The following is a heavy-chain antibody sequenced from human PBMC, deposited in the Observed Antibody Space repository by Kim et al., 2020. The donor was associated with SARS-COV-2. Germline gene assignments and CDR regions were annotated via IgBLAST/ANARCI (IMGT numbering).Heavy chain of an antibody. V-gene: IGHV3-73*01. D-gene: IGHD5-18*01. Sequence: NSYATAYAASVKGRFTISRDDSKNTAYLQMNSLKTEDTAVYYCTRRDTDYWGQGTLVTVSS. CDR2: NSYAT. CDR3: TRRDTDY. J-gene: IGHJ4*02.